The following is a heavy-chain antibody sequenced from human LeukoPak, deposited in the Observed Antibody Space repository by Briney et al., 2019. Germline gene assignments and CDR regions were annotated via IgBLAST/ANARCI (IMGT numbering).Heavy chain of an antibody. V-gene: IGHV4-34*01. CDR1: GGSFSGYY. CDR3: ARGTIFGANLRDYYYYMDV. Sequence: SETLSLTCAVYGGSFSGYYWSWIRQPPGKGLEWIGEINHSGSTNYNPSLKSRVTISVDTSKNQFSLKLSSVTAADTAVYYCARGTIFGANLRDYYYYMDVWGKGTTVTVSS. J-gene: IGHJ6*03. D-gene: IGHD3-3*01. CDR2: INHSGST.